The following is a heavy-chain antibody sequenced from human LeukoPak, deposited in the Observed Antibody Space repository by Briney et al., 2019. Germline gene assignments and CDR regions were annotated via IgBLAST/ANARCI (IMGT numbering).Heavy chain of an antibody. V-gene: IGHV7-4-1*02. CDR2: INTKTGNP. J-gene: IGHJ4*02. CDR1: GYTFANYA. CDR3: ARDWRLFDY. Sequence: ASVKVSCKASGYTFANYAINWVRQAPGQGLEWVRWINTKTGNPTYAQGFTGRFVFSLDTSVSTAYLQISSLKAEDTAVYYCARDWRLFDYWGQGTLVTVSS.